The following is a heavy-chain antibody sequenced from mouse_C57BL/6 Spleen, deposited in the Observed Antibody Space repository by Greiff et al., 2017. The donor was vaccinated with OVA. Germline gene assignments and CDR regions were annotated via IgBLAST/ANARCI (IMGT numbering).Heavy chain of an antibody. V-gene: IGHV1-80*01. D-gene: IGHD5-5*01. J-gene: IGHJ2*01. CDR2: IYPGDGDT. CDR3: ARGTTGEEGVDY. Sequence: QVQLQQSGAELVKPGASVKISCKASGYAFSSYWMNWVKQRPGKGLEWIGQIYPGDGDTNYNGKFKGKATLTADKSSSTAYMQLSSLTSEDSAVDFCARGTTGEEGVDYWGQGTTLTVSS. CDR1: GYAFSSYW.